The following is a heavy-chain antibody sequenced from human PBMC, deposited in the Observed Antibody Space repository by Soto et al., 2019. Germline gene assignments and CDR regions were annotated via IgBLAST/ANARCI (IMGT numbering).Heavy chain of an antibody. J-gene: IGHJ6*02. CDR2: ISDSGTTN. V-gene: IGHV3-11*01. CDR1: GFTFSDYY. Sequence: QLQLVESGGGMVKPGGSLRLSCAASGFTFSDYYMNWVRQSPGKGLEWVSSISDSGTTNYYADSVSGRFTISRDNAKNSLYLQMNNLRAEDTAAYYCARGDYYHYGIDVWCQGASVTVSS. CDR3: ARGDYYHYGIDV.